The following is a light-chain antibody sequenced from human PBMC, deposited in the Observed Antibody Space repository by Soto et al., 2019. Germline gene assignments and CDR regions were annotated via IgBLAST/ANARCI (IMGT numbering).Light chain of an antibody. J-gene: IGKJ2*01. CDR3: QQIHSTSSYT. V-gene: IGKV1-39*01. CDR1: QNIRNY. CDR2: AAS. Sequence: DIPMTQSPSSLSASVGDRVTITCRASQNIRNYLNWYQQRPGKTPNLLVYAASNLRSGVPSRFRGSGSGTLFTHTITTLQPEDFATYYCQQIHSTSSYTFGQGTRVDIK.